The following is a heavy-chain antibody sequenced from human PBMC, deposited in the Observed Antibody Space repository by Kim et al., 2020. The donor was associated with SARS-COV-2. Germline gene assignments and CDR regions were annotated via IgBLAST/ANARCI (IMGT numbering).Heavy chain of an antibody. Sequence: GGSLRLSCAASGFTFSSYGMHWVRQAPGKGLEWVAVISYDGSNKYYADSVKGRFTISRDNSKNTLYLQMNSLRAEDTAVYYCAKELEIGNYYDSSDSLGYWGQGTLVTVSS. J-gene: IGHJ4*02. V-gene: IGHV3-30*18. CDR1: GFTFSSYG. CDR2: ISYDGSNK. D-gene: IGHD3-22*01. CDR3: AKELEIGNYYDSSDSLGY.